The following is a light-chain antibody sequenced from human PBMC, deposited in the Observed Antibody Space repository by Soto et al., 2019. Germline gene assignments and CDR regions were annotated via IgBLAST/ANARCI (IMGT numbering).Light chain of an antibody. V-gene: IGKV3-11*01. Sequence: SWPPGERATLSCRARQGVSNNYVARYQQRPGQAPRLLIYDASNKATRIPARFSRSGSGTDFTRTISSLEPQDVAVYYCQQSSNWPPPITVGQGTRLEIK. J-gene: IGKJ5*01. CDR1: QGVSNN. CDR2: DAS. CDR3: QQSSNWPPPIT.